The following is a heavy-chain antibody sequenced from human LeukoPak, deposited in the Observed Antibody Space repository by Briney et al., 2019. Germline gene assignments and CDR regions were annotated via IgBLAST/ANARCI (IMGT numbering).Heavy chain of an antibody. D-gene: IGHD6-13*01. V-gene: IGHV3-21*04. CDR3: AKCGIAAAGTVYYYGMDV. Sequence: GGSLRLSCAASGFTFSSYSMNWVRQAPGKGLEWVSSISSSSSYIYYADSVKGRFTISRDNVKNSLYLQMNSLRAEDTAVYYCAKCGIAAAGTVYYYGMDVWGQGTTVTVSS. CDR1: GFTFSSYS. CDR2: ISSSSSYI. J-gene: IGHJ6*02.